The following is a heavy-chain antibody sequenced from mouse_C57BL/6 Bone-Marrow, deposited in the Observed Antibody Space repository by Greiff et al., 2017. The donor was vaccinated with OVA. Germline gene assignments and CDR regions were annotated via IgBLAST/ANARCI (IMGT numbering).Heavy chain of an antibody. V-gene: IGHV5-12*01. CDR3: ARHGDSSYWYFDV. D-gene: IGHD3-3*01. CDR1: GFTFSDYY. Sequence: EVQVVESGGGLVQPGGSLKLSCAASGFTFSDYYMYWVRQTPEKRLEWVAYISNGGGSTYYPDTVKGRFTISRDNAKNTLYLQMSRLKSEDTAMYYCARHGDSSYWYFDVWGTGTTVTVSS. J-gene: IGHJ1*03. CDR2: ISNGGGST.